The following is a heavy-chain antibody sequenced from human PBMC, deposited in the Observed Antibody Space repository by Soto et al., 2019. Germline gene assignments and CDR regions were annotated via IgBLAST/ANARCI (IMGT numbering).Heavy chain of an antibody. Sequence: GGSLRLSCAASGFTFSSYGMHWVRQAPGKGLEWVAVISYDGSNKYYADSVKGRFTISRDNSKNTLYLQMNSLRAEDTAVYYCAKDKGSSSWYLDYYYYRMDVWGQGTTVTVSS. V-gene: IGHV3-30*18. CDR1: GFTFSSYG. CDR2: ISYDGSNK. CDR3: AKDKGSSSWYLDYYYYRMDV. J-gene: IGHJ6*02. D-gene: IGHD6-13*01.